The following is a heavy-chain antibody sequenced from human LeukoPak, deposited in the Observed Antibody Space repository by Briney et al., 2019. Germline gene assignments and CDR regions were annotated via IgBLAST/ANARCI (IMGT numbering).Heavy chain of an antibody. CDR1: GFTVSNNY. V-gene: IGHV3-53*01. CDR3: ARATLDN. Sequence: GGSLRLSCAASGFTVSNNYISWVRQAPGKGLEWVSVIYSGGSTKYADSVKARFTISRDNSKNTVYLQMNSLRADDTAVYYCARATLDNWGQGTLVTVS. J-gene: IGHJ4*02. CDR2: IYSGGST.